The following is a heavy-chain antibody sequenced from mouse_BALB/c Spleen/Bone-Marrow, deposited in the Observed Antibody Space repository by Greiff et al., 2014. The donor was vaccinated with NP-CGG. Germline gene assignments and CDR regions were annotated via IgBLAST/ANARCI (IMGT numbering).Heavy chain of an antibody. CDR1: GYTFTDYA. CDR2: ISTYSGNI. V-gene: IGHV1-67*01. Sequence: VQLQQSGPELVRPGVSVKISCKGSGYTFTDYAMHWVKQSHAKSLEWIGVISTYSGNINYNQKFKGKATMTVDKSSSTAYMELSRLTSEDSAIYYCARYGYGSSYYAMDYWGQGTSVTVSS. J-gene: IGHJ4*01. D-gene: IGHD1-1*01. CDR3: ARYGYGSSYYAMDY.